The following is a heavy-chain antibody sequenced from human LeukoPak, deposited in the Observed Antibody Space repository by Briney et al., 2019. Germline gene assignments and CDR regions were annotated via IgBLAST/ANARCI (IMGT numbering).Heavy chain of an antibody. Sequence: SETLSLTCTVSGGSISSYYWSWIRQPAGKGLEWIGRIYTSGSTNYNPSLKSRVTMSVDTSKNQFSLKLSSVTAADTAVYYCARDCSSTSCYNSYYYYGMDVWGQGTTVTVSS. V-gene: IGHV4-4*07. J-gene: IGHJ6*02. CDR3: ARDCSSTSCYNSYYYYGMDV. CDR1: GGSISSYY. D-gene: IGHD2-2*01. CDR2: IYTSGST.